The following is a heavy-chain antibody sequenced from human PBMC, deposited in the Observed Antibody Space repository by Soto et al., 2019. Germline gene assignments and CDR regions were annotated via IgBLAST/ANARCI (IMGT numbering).Heavy chain of an antibody. CDR3: ARVTSMVRGVIDNGFDP. J-gene: IGHJ5*02. CDR1: VGTFSSYA. CDR2: IIPMYGPA. Sequence: QVPLVQSGAEVKKPGSLVTVSCKASVGTFSSYAIHWVRQAPGQGLEWMGGIIPMYGPAKYAQRFQGRVTITADESTTTVYMELTSLTSQDTAVYYCARVTSMVRGVIDNGFDPWGHGTLVTVSS. V-gene: IGHV1-69*01. D-gene: IGHD3-10*01.